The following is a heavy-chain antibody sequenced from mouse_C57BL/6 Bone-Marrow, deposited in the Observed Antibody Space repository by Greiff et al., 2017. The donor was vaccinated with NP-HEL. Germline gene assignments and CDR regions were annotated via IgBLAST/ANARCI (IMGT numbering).Heavy chain of an antibody. CDR3: SRSPTSTMVPTPFAY. D-gene: IGHD2-2*01. Sequence: VQLQQSGPELVKPGASVKISCKASGYSFTDYNMNWVKQSNGKSREWIGVINPNYGTTSYNQKFKGKATLTVDQASSTAYMQLNSLTSEDSAVYYCSRSPTSTMVPTPFAYWGQGTLVTVSA. J-gene: IGHJ3*01. CDR2: INPNYGTT. V-gene: IGHV1-39*01. CDR1: GYSFTDYN.